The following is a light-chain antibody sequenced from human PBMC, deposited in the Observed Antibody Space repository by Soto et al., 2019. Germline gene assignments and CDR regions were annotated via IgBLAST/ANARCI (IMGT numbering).Light chain of an antibody. Sequence: IQMTQSPSTLSSSVGDRVTITCRASQSISSWLAWYQQKPGKAPKLLIYKASSLESGVPSRFSGSGSGTEFTLTISSLQPDDFATYYCQQYNSYSETFGQGTNVDIK. CDR1: QSISSW. J-gene: IGKJ1*01. CDR3: QQYNSYSET. CDR2: KAS. V-gene: IGKV1-5*03.